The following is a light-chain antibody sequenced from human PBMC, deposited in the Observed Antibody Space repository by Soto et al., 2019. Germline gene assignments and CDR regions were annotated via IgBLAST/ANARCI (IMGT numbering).Light chain of an antibody. V-gene: IGKV4-1*01. CDR2: AAS. Sequence: SFKPRSPDSLAVSLGERATINCESSHSFLYSSNNKNYLNWFQQKPGMAPKLLIYAASKLQSGVPSRFRGSGSGTDFTLTIDTLQPDDFASYYCQQTRSGITFGQGTRLEIK. J-gene: IGKJ5*01. CDR3: QQTRSGIT. CDR1: HSFLYSSNNKNY.